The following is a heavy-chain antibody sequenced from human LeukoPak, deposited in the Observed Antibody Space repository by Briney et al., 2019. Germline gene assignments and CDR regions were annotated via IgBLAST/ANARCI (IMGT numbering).Heavy chain of an antibody. Sequence: PSQTLSLTCAVSGGSISSGGYSWSWIRQPPGKGLAWIGYIYHSGSTYYNPSLKSRVTISVDRSKNQFSLKLSSVTAADTAVYYCARDRRYSGYDFYYYYGMDVWGQGTTVTVSS. D-gene: IGHD5-12*01. V-gene: IGHV4-30-2*01. CDR1: GGSISSGGYS. CDR3: ARDRRYSGYDFYYYYGMDV. J-gene: IGHJ6*02. CDR2: IYHSGST.